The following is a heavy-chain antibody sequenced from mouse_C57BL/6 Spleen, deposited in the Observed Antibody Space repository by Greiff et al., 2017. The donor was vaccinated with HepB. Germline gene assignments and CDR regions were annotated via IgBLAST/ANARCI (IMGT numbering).Heavy chain of an antibody. CDR1: GYTFTSYW. V-gene: IGHV1-52*01. D-gene: IGHD3-2*02. CDR2: IYPSDSET. CDR3: ARKDSSGSLDD. Sequence: QVQLQQPGAELVRPGSSVKLSYKASGYTFTSYWMHWVKQRPIQGLEWIGNIYPSDSETHYNQKFKDKATLTVDKSSSTAYMQLSSLTSEDSAVYYCARKDSSGSLDDWGQGTTLTVSS. J-gene: IGHJ2*01.